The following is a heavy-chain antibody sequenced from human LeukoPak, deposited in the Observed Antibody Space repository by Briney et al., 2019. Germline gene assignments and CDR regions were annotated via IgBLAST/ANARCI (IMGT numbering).Heavy chain of an antibody. D-gene: IGHD6-13*01. CDR2: IYPGDSDT. CDR1: GYSFTSYW. CDR3: ARYIAAAGYYFDY. Sequence: GESLKISCKGSGYSFTSYWIGWVRQMPGKGLEWMGIIYPGDSDTGYSPSFQGQVTISADKSISTAYLQWSSLKASDTAMYYCARYIAAAGYYFDYWGQGTLVTVSS. J-gene: IGHJ4*02. V-gene: IGHV5-51*01.